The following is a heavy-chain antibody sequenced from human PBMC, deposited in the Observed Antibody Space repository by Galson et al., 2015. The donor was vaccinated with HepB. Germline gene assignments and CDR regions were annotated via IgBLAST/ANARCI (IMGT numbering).Heavy chain of an antibody. CDR1: GFTFSTFW. J-gene: IGHJ4*02. D-gene: IGHD5-24*01. CDR2: IIQDGSEK. Sequence: SLRLSCAASGFTFSTFWMSWFRQAPGKGLEWVANIIQDGSEKYSVDSVKGRFTISRDNAKNSLYLPMNNLRAEDTAVYFCAGGDGWVFNYWGQGTLVTVSS. CDR3: AGGDGWVFNY. V-gene: IGHV3-7*03.